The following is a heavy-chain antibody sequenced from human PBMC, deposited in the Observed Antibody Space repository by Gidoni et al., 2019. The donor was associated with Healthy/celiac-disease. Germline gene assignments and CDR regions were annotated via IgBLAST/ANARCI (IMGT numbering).Heavy chain of an antibody. CDR1: GYTFTSYG. Sequence: QVQLVQSGADVKKPGASVKVSCKASGYTFTSYGISWVRQAPGQGLEWMGWISAYNGNTNYAQKLQGRVTMTTDTSTSTAYMERRSLRSDDTAVYYCARETLLSTYCSGGSCKYGMDVWGQGTTVTVSS. CDR3: ARETLLSTYCSGGSCKYGMDV. D-gene: IGHD2-15*01. J-gene: IGHJ6*02. CDR2: ISAYNGNT. V-gene: IGHV1-18*01.